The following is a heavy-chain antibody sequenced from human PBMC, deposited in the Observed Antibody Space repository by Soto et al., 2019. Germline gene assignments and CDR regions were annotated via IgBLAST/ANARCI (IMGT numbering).Heavy chain of an antibody. J-gene: IGHJ4*02. CDR2: IWYDGSNK. D-gene: IGHD6-19*01. CDR3: ARDNQAEMTSIDY. CDR1: GFTFSSYG. V-gene: IGHV3-33*01. Sequence: GGSLRLSCAASGFTFSSYGMHWVRQAPGKGLEWVAVIWYDGSNKYYADSVKGRFTISRDNSKNTLYLQMNSLRAEDTAVYYCARDNQAEMTSIDYWGQGTLVTVSS.